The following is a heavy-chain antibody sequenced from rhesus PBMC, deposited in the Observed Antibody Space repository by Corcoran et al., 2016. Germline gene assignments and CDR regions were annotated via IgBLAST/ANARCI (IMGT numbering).Heavy chain of an antibody. V-gene: IGHV4S12*01. J-gene: IGHJ5-1*01. D-gene: IGHD2-21*01. CDR1: GGPIRSGFYY. CDR2: IYSNSEST. CDR3: ARGGWRFDV. Sequence: QVQLQESGPGVVKPSETLSLTCAVSGGPIRSGFYYWICLRLPPGKGLEWIGGIYSNSESTNYNPSLKSRVTISTDTSKTQLSLKLISVTAADTAVYYCARGGWRFDVWGPGVLVTVSS.